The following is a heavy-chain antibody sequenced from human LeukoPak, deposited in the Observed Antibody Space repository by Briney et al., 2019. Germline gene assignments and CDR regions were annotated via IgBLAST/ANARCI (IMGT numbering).Heavy chain of an antibody. CDR1: GDSVSIDRAA. J-gene: IGHJ4*02. CDR3: ARSPSPYSSGWYFDY. V-gene: IGHV6-1*01. CDR2: TYQRSKWYN. Sequence: SQTFSLTCAISGDSVSIDRAAWNWIRQSPSRGLEWVGRTYQRSKWYNDYAVSVKSRITINPDISKNQFSLQLNSVTPEDTAVYYCARSPSPYSSGWYFDYWGQGTLVTVSS. D-gene: IGHD6-19*01.